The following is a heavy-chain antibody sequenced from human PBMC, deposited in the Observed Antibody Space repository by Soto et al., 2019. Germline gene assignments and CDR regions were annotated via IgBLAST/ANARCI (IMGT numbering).Heavy chain of an antibody. CDR2: IGTAGDT. CDR1: GFTFSSYD. D-gene: IGHD6-13*01. J-gene: IGHJ6*03. CDR3: ARGWLATGGSLSYMDV. V-gene: IGHV3-13*01. Sequence: GGSLRLSCAASGFTFSSYDMHWVRQATGKGLEWVSAIGTAGDTYYPGSVKGRFTISRENAKNSLYLQMNSLRAGDTALYYCARGWLATGGSLSYMDVWGKGTTVTISS.